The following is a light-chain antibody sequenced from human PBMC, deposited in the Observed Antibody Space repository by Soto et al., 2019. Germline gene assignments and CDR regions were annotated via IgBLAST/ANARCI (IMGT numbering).Light chain of an antibody. CDR2: GAS. Sequence: EIVLTQSPGTLSLSLGERATLSCRASQSISINYLAWYQQKPGQAPRLLIYGASSRASGIPDRFSGSGSGTDFPLTISRVEPEDFAVYYCQQFRSSPLTFGGGTKVDIK. CDR1: QSISINY. CDR3: QQFRSSPLT. J-gene: IGKJ4*01. V-gene: IGKV3-20*01.